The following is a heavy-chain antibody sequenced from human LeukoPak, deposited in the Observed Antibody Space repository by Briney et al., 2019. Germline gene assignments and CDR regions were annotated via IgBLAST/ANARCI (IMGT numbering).Heavy chain of an antibody. Sequence: SVKVSCKASGYTFTGYYMHWVRQAPGQGLEWMGGIIPIFGTANYAQKFQGRVTITTDESTSTAYMELSSLRSEDTAVYYCARGYCSGGSCYRGLDYWGQGTLVTVSS. D-gene: IGHD2-15*01. CDR1: GYTFTGYY. J-gene: IGHJ4*02. V-gene: IGHV1-69*05. CDR2: IIPIFGTA. CDR3: ARGYCSGGSCYRGLDY.